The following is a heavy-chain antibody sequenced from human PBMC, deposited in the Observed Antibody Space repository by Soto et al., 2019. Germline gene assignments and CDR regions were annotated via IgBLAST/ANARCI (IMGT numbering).Heavy chain of an antibody. CDR1: GFTFSNFA. D-gene: IGHD6-13*01. Sequence: AGCLRLYYGGAGFTFSNFALNWVRQAPGKGLEWVSTISASGKSTYYADSVRGRFTISRDNSGNMLFLQMNGLGADDAAVYYCAKDVAATLWGQGALVTVSS. V-gene: IGHV3-23*01. CDR2: ISASGKST. J-gene: IGHJ4*02. CDR3: AKDVAATL.